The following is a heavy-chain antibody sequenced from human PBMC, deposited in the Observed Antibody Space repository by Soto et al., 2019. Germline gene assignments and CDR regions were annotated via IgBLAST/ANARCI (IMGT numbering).Heavy chain of an antibody. V-gene: IGHV4-39*01. CDR2: IQYSGST. Sequence: SEILSLTCTVSGGAISSSSYHWGRISQPPGKGLEWVGSIQYSGSTYYKPSLQSRGTISVDTSKNQISMKLSSVTAADTAVYYCARHFVEHTIFGVVITGDAFDIWGQGTMVT. CDR3: ARHFVEHTIFGVVITGDAFDI. CDR1: GGAISSSSYH. J-gene: IGHJ3*02. D-gene: IGHD3-3*01.